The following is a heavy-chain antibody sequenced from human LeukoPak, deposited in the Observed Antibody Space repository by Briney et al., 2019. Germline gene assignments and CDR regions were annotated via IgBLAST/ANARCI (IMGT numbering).Heavy chain of an antibody. CDR3: ARVGAVAGDYYYYYMDV. Sequence: SETLSLTCTVSGGSISSYYWSWIRQPPGKGLGWIGYIYYSGSTNYNPSLKSRVTISVDTSKNQFSLKLSSVTAADTAVYYCARVGAVAGDYYYYYMDVWGKGTTVTVSS. CDR1: GGSISSYY. J-gene: IGHJ6*03. V-gene: IGHV4-59*01. D-gene: IGHD6-19*01. CDR2: IYYSGST.